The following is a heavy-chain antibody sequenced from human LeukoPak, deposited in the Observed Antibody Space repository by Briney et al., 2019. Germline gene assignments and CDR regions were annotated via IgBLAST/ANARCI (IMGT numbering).Heavy chain of an antibody. Sequence: DAVKGRFTISRDNAKNTLYLQMNSLRAEDTAVYYCARAFTPGSSDYWGQGTLVTVSS. D-gene: IGHD6-6*01. CDR3: ARAFTPGSSDY. J-gene: IGHJ4*02. V-gene: IGHV3-74*01.